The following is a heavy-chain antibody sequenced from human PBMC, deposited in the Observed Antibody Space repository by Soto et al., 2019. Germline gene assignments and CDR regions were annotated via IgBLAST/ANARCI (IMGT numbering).Heavy chain of an antibody. CDR1: GGSISSGGYY. CDR3: AKYGSSYGRTMVRVRKWDFVF. CDR2: IYYSGST. D-gene: IGHD3-10*01. V-gene: IGHV4-31*03. Sequence: QVQLKESGTGLVKPSQTLSITCTVSGGSISSGGYYWSWIRQHPGQGLEWIGYIYYSGSTYYNPSLKSRLTISVDTSKHQFSLELSSVTAPETAVYYCAKYGSSYGRTMVRVRKWDFVFCRLGALITCSS. J-gene: IGHJ2*01.